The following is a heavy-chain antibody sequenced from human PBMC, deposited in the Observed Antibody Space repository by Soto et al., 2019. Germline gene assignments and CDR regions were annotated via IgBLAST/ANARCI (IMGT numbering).Heavy chain of an antibody. CDR2: IYHSGST. CDR1: GGSISSGGYS. CDR3: ASVPGP. J-gene: IGHJ5*02. V-gene: IGHV4-30-2*01. D-gene: IGHD2-2*01. Sequence: QLQLQESGSGLVKPSQTLSLTCAVSGGSISSGGYSWSWIRQPPGKGLEWIGYIYHSGSTYYNPSLKSRVTISVDRSRRDFSLKLSSVTSADTADYYSASVPGPWGQGTLVTVSS.